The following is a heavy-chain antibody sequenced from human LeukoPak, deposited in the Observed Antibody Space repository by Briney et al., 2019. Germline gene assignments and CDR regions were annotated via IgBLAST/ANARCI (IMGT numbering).Heavy chain of an antibody. CDR1: GYIFTSYD. Sequence: GASVKVSCKASGYIFTSYDINWVRQATGQGLEWMGWMNPNSGNTGYAQKFQGRVTMTRNTSISTAYMELSSLRSEDTAVYYCARGPFFLFRLYDSSGYYGPYYFDYWGQGTLVAVSS. V-gene: IGHV1-8*02. CDR2: MNPNSGNT. D-gene: IGHD3-22*01. CDR3: ARGPFFLFRLYDSSGYYGPYYFDY. J-gene: IGHJ4*02.